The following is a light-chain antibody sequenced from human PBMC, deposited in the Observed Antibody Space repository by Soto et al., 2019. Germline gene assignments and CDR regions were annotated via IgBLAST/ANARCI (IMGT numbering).Light chain of an antibody. CDR3: QQRSNWPLT. J-gene: IGKJ4*01. V-gene: IGKV3D-20*02. Sequence: ESVLTQSPGTLSLSPGERATLSCSASQSVYRNYLAWYQQKPGQAPRLLIYATSSRATDIPDRFSGSGSGTDFTLTISSLEPEDFAVYYCQQRSNWPLTFGGGTKVDIK. CDR1: QSVYRNY. CDR2: ATS.